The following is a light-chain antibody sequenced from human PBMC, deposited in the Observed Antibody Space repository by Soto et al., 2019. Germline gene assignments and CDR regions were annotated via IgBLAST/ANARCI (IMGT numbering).Light chain of an antibody. Sequence: TVFTQSPAPMSLSTGERATLSCRASQSVASNYLAWYHQKPGHAPRLLIFGASGRATGIPDRCSGSGAGTDFTLTIIRRVDEDVLVYYCQLYGPTFPWTFGQGTKVAIK. V-gene: IGKV3-20*01. CDR1: QSVASNY. J-gene: IGKJ1*01. CDR3: QLYGPTFPWT. CDR2: GAS.